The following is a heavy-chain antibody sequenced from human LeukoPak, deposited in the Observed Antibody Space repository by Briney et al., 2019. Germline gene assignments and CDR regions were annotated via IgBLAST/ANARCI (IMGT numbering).Heavy chain of an antibody. CDR1: GGSISSYY. D-gene: IGHD3/OR15-3a*01. CDR2: IYNSGST. V-gene: IGHV4-59*01. Sequence: SETLSLTCTVSGGSISSYYWSWIRQPPGKGLEWIGYIYNSGSTNYNPSLKSRVTISVDTSKNQFSLKLSSVTAADTAVYYCASRIMTFGVFHYWGQGTLVTX. J-gene: IGHJ4*02. CDR3: ASRIMTFGVFHY.